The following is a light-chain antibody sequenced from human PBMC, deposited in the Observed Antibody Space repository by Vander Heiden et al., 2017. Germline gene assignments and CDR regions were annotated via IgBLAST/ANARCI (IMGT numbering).Light chain of an antibody. CDR1: TPPPSYA. J-gene: IGLJ1*01. Sequence: LVLTLSPSASSSLAASVPLTSTLSTPPPSYAIAWHQQQPEKGPRYLMKLNSDGSHTKGAGIHDRFSGSSSGAERYLTISSLQSDDEADYYCQTWDTGIQVFGTGTKVTVL. CDR3: QTWDTGIQV. V-gene: IGLV4-69*01. CDR2: LNSDGSH.